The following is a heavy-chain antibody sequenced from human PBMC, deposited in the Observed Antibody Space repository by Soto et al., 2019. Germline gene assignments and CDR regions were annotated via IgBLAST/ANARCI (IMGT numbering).Heavy chain of an antibody. CDR1: GGVFNSCA. D-gene: IGHD3-16*01. J-gene: IGHJ5*02. CDR3: GKRASGANIDNWFDP. Sequence: GGSLILSCVGSGGVFNSCAINWVRGPPRKWLGWVSVIRGTYLNPSYATCVNSRFNTSRNNSTNTVYLVMASLKVEDNAANDFGKRASGANIDNWFDPWGPGTQVTVSS. CDR2: IRGTYLNP. V-gene: IGHV3-23*01.